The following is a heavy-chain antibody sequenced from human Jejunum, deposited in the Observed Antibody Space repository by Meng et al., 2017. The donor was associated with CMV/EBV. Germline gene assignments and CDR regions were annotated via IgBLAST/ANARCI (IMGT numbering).Heavy chain of an antibody. CDR3: ARECVGEAYDCQWNYWFDP. D-gene: IGHD3-16*01. J-gene: IGHJ5*02. CDR1: GGPISGYY. CDR2: FHPGGTT. V-gene: IGHV4-4*07. Sequence: QVQLDESGPGLVRSSETLSLTCSVSGGPISGYYWSWVRQPAGKRLEWIGRFHPGGTTNYNPSLENRITVSVDSSKNQFFLKLTSVTAADTAIYYCARECVGEAYDCQWNYWFDPWGRGTLVTVSS.